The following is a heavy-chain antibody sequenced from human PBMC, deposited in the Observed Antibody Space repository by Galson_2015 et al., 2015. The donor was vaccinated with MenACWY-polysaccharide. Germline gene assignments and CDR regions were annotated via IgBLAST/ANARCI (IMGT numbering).Heavy chain of an antibody. V-gene: IGHV4-61*02. CDR1: GGSISSGSYY. CDR2: IYNNGRT. J-gene: IGHJ5*02. Sequence: TLSLTCTVSGGSISSGSYYWSWIRQPAGKGLEWIGRIYNNGRTNYHPSLKSRVTISIDTSKNQFSLKLSSVTATDTAVYYCARDVAMGRGAPIWFDPWGQGTLVTVS. CDR3: ARDVAMGRGAPIWFDP. D-gene: IGHD3-10*01.